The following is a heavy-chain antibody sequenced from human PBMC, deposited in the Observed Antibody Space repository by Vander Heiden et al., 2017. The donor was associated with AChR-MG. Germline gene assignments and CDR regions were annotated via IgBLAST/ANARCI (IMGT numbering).Heavy chain of an antibody. CDR2: IIPIFGTA. CDR1: GGTFSSYA. CDR3: ARESPEHGATVTTGHWFDP. V-gene: IGHV1-69*01. D-gene: IGHD4-17*01. J-gene: IGHJ5*02. Sequence: QVQLVQSGAEVKKPGSSVKVSCKASGGTFSSYAISWVRQAPGQGLEWMGGIIPIFGTANYAQKFQGRVTITADESTSTAYMELSSLRSEDTAVYYCARESPEHGATVTTGHWFDPWGQGTLVTVSS.